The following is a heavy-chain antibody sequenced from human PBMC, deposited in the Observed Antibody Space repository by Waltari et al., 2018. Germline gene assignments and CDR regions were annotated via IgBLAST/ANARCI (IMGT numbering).Heavy chain of an antibody. D-gene: IGHD1-26*01. J-gene: IGHJ4*02. V-gene: IGHV1-2*02. CDR1: GYPFTSYY. CDR3: ARTYQSGSYSDY. Sequence: QVQLVQSGAEVKKPGASVKVSYKTSGYPFTSYYMHWVRQAPGQGLEWMGWINTRNGGTNYAQKYQGRVTMTRDTSISTAYMELSRLISNDTAVYYCARTYQSGSYSDYWGQGTPVTVSS. CDR2: INTRNGGT.